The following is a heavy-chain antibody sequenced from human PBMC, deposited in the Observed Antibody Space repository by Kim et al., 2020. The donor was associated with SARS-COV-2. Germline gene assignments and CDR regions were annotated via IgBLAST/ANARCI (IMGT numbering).Heavy chain of an antibody. D-gene: IGHD3-10*01. CDR2: IYPGDSDT. CDR3: ARRPRPLVRGAPSYWYFDL. Sequence: GESLKISCKGSGYSFTSYWIGWVRQMPGKGLEWMGIIYPGDSDTRYSPSFQGQVTISADKSISTAYLQWSSLKASDTAMYYCARRPRPLVRGAPSYWYFDLWGRGTLVTVSS. CDR1: GYSFTSYW. V-gene: IGHV5-51*01. J-gene: IGHJ2*01.